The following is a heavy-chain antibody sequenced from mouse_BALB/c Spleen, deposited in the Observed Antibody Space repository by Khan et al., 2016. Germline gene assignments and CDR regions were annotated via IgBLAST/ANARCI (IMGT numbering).Heavy chain of an antibody. Sequence: EVQLQESGPGLVKPSQSLSLTCTVTGYSITSDYAWNWIRQFPGNRLEWMGYISYSGSTSYNPSLKSRISITRDTSKNQFFLQLNSVTSEETATYYCARTDYGDKDAMNYGDQGTSVTVSS. D-gene: IGHD1-1*01. J-gene: IGHJ4*01. CDR3: ARTDYGDKDAMNY. CDR1: GYSITSDYA. V-gene: IGHV3-2*02. CDR2: ISYSGST.